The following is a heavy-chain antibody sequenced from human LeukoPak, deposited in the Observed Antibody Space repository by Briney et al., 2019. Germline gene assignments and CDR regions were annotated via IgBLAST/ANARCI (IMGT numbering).Heavy chain of an antibody. V-gene: IGHV1-8*01. CDR3: ARDPMGSDAFDI. CDR1: GYTFTSYD. J-gene: IGHJ3*02. Sequence: ASVKVSCKASGYTFTSYDINWVRQATGQGLEWMGWMNPNSGNTGYAQKFQGRVTMTRNTSISTAYMELSSLRSDDTAVYYCARDPMGSDAFDIWGQGTMVTVSS. CDR2: MNPNSGNT.